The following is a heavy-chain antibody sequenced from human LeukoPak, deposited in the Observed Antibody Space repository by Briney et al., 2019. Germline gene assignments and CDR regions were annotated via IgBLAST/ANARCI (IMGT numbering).Heavy chain of an antibody. V-gene: IGHV3-7*03. J-gene: IGHJ4*02. Sequence: QPGGSQRLSCAAPGFTLSNYWLSWVRQAPGKGLEWVANIKQDGSEKYYVDSVRGRFTISRDNAYNSLHLQMSSLRADDTAVYYCARQGSTWWDPFDFWGQGTLVTVSS. CDR2: IKQDGSEK. D-gene: IGHD1-26*01. CDR1: GFTLSNYW. CDR3: ARQGSTWWDPFDF.